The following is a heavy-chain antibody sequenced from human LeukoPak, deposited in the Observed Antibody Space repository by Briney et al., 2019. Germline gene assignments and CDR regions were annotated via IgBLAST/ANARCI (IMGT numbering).Heavy chain of an antibody. CDR1: GVSISSSSYY. V-gene: IGHV4-39*07. Sequence: PSETLSLTCTVSGVSISSSSYYWGWIRQPPGKGLEWIGSIYYSGSTYYNPSLKSRVTISVDTSKNQFSLTLSSVTAADTAMFYCARGSDSSKHRSFDPWGQGTLVTVSS. D-gene: IGHD4-11*01. CDR3: ARGSDSSKHRSFDP. CDR2: IYYSGST. J-gene: IGHJ5*02.